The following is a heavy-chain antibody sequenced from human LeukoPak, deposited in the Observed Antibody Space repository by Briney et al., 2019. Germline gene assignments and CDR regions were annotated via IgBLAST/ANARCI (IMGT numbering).Heavy chain of an antibody. CDR1: GFTFSSFE. D-gene: IGHD2-8*02. V-gene: IGHV3-48*03. J-gene: IGHJ4*02. CDR3: ARSWSRKAPFDN. CDR2: ISNSGGTI. Sequence: GGSLRLSCAASGFTFSSFEMNWVRQAPGKGLEWISYISNSGGTIYYPDSVKGRFTISRDDAKNSLYLQMNSLRAEDTAVYYCARSWSRKAPFDNWGQGTLVTVSS.